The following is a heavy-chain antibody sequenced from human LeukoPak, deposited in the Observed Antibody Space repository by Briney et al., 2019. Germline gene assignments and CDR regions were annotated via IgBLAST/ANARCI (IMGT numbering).Heavy chain of an antibody. Sequence: GASVKVSCKASGYTFDSYGISWVRQAPGQGLEWMGWISAYNGNTHYTQNLQGRVTMTKDTSTSTVYMELRSLRSDDTAVYYCARDMWELLPGGEWGQGTLVSVSS. CDR2: ISAYNGNT. J-gene: IGHJ4*02. V-gene: IGHV1-18*01. CDR1: GYTFDSYG. D-gene: IGHD1-26*01. CDR3: ARDMWELLPGGE.